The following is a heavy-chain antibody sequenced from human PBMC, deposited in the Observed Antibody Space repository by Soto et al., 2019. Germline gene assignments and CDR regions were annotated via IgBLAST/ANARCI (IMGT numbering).Heavy chain of an antibody. V-gene: IGHV3-33*08. CDR1: GFTFSTYG. J-gene: IGHJ4*02. CDR3: ARAGPYYFDY. CDR2: IWYDGSNK. Sequence: QVQLVESGGGVVQPGRSLRLSCAASGFTFSTYGMHWVRQPPGKGLEWVAVIWYDGSNKYYADSVKGRFTISRDNSKNTLYLQMNSLRAEDTAVYYCARAGPYYFDYWGQGTLVTVSS.